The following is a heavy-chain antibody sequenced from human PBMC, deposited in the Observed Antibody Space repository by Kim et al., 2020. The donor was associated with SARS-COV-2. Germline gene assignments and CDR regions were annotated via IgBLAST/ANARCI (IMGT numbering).Heavy chain of an antibody. CDR2: ISSSSSYI. D-gene: IGHD6-13*01. J-gene: IGHJ5*02. CDR1: GFTFSSYS. CDR3: ARGLDHAYSSSWNAHRPRWFDP. Sequence: GGSLRLSCAASGFTFSSYSMNWVRQAPGKGLEWVSSISSSSSYIYYADSVKGRFTISRDNAKNSLYLQMDSLRAEDTAVYYCARGLDHAYSSSWNAHRPRWFDPWGPRPLVTVSS. V-gene: IGHV3-21*01.